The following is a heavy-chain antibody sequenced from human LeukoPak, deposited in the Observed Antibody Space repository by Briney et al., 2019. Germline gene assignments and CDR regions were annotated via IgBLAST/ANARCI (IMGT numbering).Heavy chain of an antibody. J-gene: IGHJ4*02. D-gene: IGHD4-23*01. CDR2: ISGSGTNT. V-gene: IGHV3-23*01. CDR3: AKSGLPTVVTSGRGIHYFDY. Sequence: GGSLRLSCATSGFTFNTHTMHWVRQAPGKGLEWVSSISGSGTNTYYADSVKGRFTISRDNSKNTLYMQIISLRAEDTAIYYCAKSGLPTVVTSGRGIHYFDYWGQGTLVTVSS. CDR1: GFTFNTHT.